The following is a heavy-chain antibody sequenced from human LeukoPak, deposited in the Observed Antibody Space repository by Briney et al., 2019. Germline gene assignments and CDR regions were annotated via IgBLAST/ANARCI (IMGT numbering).Heavy chain of an antibody. CDR3: ARGSYYGSGSYYYAFDY. V-gene: IGHV1-46*01. D-gene: IGHD3-10*01. Sequence: ASVKVSCKASGYTFTSYSMHWVRQAPGQGLEWMGVINPSGGRTNYTQKFQGRLTMTGDTSTSTVYMELSSLRSEDTAVYYCARGSYYGSGSYYYAFDYWGQGTLVTVSS. CDR1: GYTFTSYS. CDR2: INPSGGRT. J-gene: IGHJ4*02.